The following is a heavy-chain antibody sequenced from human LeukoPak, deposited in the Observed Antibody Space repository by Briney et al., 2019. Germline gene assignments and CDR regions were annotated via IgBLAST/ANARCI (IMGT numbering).Heavy chain of an antibody. CDR3: ARVRDSRDSDAFDT. V-gene: IGHV3-33*01. Sequence: GMSLRLSCAASGFTFSRYGMHWVRQAPGKGLEWVALIWFDGTNENYGDSVNGRFTISRDNSKNTVYLEMSSLRAEDTAIYYCARVRDSRDSDAFDTWGQGTMVTISS. D-gene: IGHD6-13*01. CDR2: IWFDGTNE. CDR1: GFTFSRYG. J-gene: IGHJ3*02.